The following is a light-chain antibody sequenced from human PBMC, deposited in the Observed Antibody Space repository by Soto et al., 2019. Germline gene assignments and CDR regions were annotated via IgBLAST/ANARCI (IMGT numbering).Light chain of an antibody. CDR3: QQYDNLPLT. CDR1: HDIRNS. J-gene: IGKJ4*01. V-gene: IGKV1-33*01. CDR2: DAS. Sequence: DIQMTQSPSSLSASVGDIVTITFHASHDIRNSLNWYQQTPGKPPKLLISDASNLELGVPSKFSGTGFGTDFSFTIINLQPEDIATYYCQQYDNLPLTFGGGTKVDIK.